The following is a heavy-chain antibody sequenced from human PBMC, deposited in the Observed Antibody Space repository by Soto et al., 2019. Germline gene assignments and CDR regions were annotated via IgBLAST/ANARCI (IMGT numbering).Heavy chain of an antibody. Sequence: QVQLQESGPGLVKPSDTLSLTCAVSGSSISSSNWWGWIRQPPGKGLEWIGYIHYSGSINYNPSLKTRVTLSVDTYKNQSTLKLSAVTAVDTAVYYSARMYITMVRDWGQGALVTVSS. CDR1: GSSISSSNW. CDR3: ARMYITMVRD. J-gene: IGHJ4*02. CDR2: IHYSGSI. D-gene: IGHD3-10*01. V-gene: IGHV4-28*05.